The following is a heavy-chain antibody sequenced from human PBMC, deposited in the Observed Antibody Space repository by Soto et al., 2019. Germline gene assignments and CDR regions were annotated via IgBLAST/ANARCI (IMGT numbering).Heavy chain of an antibody. CDR2: ISYDGSNK. Sequence: GGSLRLSCAASGFTFSSYGMHWVRQAPGKGLEWVAVISYDGSNKYYADSVKGRFTISRDNSKNTLYLQMNSLRAEDTAVYYCAKDISIAVAEDYFDYWGQGTRVTVSS. V-gene: IGHV3-30*18. D-gene: IGHD6-19*01. CDR3: AKDISIAVAEDYFDY. J-gene: IGHJ4*02. CDR1: GFTFSSYG.